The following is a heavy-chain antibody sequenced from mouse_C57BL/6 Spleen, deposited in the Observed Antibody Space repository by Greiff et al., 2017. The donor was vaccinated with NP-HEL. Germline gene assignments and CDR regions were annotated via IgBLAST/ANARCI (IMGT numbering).Heavy chain of an antibody. J-gene: IGHJ4*01. V-gene: IGHV1-52*01. CDR1: GYTFTSYW. Sequence: QVHVKQPGAELVRPGSSVKLSCKASGYTFTSYWMHWVKQRPIQGLEWIGNIDPSDSETHYNQKFKDKATLTVDKSSSTAYMQLSSLTSEDSAVYYCARGDSNYLGAMDYWGQGTSVTVSS. D-gene: IGHD2-5*01. CDR3: ARGDSNYLGAMDY. CDR2: IDPSDSET.